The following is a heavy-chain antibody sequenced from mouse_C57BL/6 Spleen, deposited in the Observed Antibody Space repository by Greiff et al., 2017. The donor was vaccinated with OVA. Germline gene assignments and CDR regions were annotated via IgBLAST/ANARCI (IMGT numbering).Heavy chain of an antibody. V-gene: IGHV1-15*01. CDR2: IDPETGGT. J-gene: IGHJ2*01. Sequence: VQLQQSGAELVRPGASVTLSCKASGYTFTDYEMHWVKQTPVHGLEWIGAIDPETGGTAYNQKFKGKAILTADKSSSTAYMELRSLTSEDSAVYYCTRIYYPYYFDYWGQGTTLTVSS. CDR1: GYTFTDYE. CDR3: TRIYYPYYFDY. D-gene: IGHD2-1*01.